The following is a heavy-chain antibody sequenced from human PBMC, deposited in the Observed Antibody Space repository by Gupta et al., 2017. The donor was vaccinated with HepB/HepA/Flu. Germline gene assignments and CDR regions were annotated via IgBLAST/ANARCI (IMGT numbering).Heavy chain of an antibody. CDR2: VSSDAKKN. Sequence: GRSLRLSCKVDRFSFKFSDHAMHWVRRAPGKGLEWVAVVSSDAKKNYYADSVKGRFTISRDNSKNRLFLQMNTLRVEDTAVYFCVRDSLSGIITFGEMDVWGQGTTVTVSS. D-gene: IGHD3-10*01. CDR3: VRDSLSGIITFGEMDV. J-gene: IGHJ6*02. CDR1: RFSFKFSDHA. V-gene: IGHV3-30*04.